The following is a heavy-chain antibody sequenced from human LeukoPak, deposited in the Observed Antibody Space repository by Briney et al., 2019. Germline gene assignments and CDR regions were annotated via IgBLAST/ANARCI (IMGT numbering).Heavy chain of an antibody. Sequence: SETLSLTCTVSGGSISSGSYYWSWIRQPAGKGLEWIGRIQTRGSTKYNPSLKSRVTMSVDTSKNQFSLKLSSVTAADSAMYYCATEGQCGFTTCPGLQFWGQGILVSVSS. D-gene: IGHD2-2*01. CDR2: IQTRGST. CDR3: ATEGQCGFTTCPGLQF. CDR1: GGSISSGSYY. V-gene: IGHV4-61*02. J-gene: IGHJ4*02.